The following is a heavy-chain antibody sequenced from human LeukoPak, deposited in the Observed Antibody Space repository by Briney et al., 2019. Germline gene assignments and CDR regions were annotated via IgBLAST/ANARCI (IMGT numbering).Heavy chain of an antibody. J-gene: IGHJ3*02. CDR2: ISFDGSNE. V-gene: IGHV3-30*03. CDR1: GFSFNNYG. Sequence: PGRSLRLSCAASGFSFNNYGIHWVRQAPGKGLEWVSLISFDGSNEYYADSVKGRFTISRDKSKSMVYLQMNSLSDEDTAVYYCAGDYGFDIWGQGTMVTVSS. CDR3: AGDYGFDI.